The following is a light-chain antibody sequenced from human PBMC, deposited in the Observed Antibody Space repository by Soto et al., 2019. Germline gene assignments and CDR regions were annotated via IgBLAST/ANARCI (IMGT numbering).Light chain of an antibody. Sequence: QSALTQPPSVSGSPGQSVTISCTGTSLNVGGYNYVSWYQQHPGKAPKLMIYDVGQRPSGVPDRFSGSKSGNTASLTISGLQAEDEADYYCCSYVGSYSLVFGGGTQLTVL. J-gene: IGLJ2*01. CDR1: SLNVGGYNY. V-gene: IGLV2-11*01. CDR2: DVG. CDR3: CSYVGSYSLV.